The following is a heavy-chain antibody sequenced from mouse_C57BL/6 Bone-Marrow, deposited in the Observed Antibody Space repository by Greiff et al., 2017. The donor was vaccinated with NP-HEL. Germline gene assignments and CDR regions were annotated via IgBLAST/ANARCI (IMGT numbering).Heavy chain of an antibody. D-gene: IGHD3-2*02. CDR1: GYTFTDYE. CDR3: TRSDSSGYFAY. J-gene: IGHJ3*01. CDR2: IDPETGGT. V-gene: IGHV1-15*01. Sequence: QVQLQQSGAELVRPGASVTLSCKASGYTFTDYEMHWVKQTPVHGLEWIGAIDPETGGTAYNQKFKGKAILTADKSSSTAYMELRSLTSEDSAVYYCTRSDSSGYFAYWGQGTLVTVSA.